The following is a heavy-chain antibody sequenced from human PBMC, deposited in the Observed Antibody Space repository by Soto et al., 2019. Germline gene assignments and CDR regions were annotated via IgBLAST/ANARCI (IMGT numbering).Heavy chain of an antibody. V-gene: IGHV1-18*04. J-gene: IGHJ4*02. D-gene: IGHD3-9*01. CDR1: GYTFTSYG. Sequence: GASVKVSCKASGYTFTSYGISWVRQAPGQGLEWMGWISAYNGNTNYAQKLQGRVTITADESTSTAYMELSSLRSEDTAVYYCARARGTYYDILTGYPTADYWGQGTLVTVSS. CDR3: ARARGTYYDILTGYPTADY. CDR2: ISAYNGNT.